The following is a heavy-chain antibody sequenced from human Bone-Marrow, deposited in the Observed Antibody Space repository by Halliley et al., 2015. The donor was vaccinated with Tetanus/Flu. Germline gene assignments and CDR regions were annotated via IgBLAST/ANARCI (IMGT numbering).Heavy chain of an antibody. CDR3: ARGPMGSGYADF. Sequence: EWIGYIYSSGTPKFNPPLENRATMSIDTSTNQFSLNIKSLTAADTAIYYCARGPMGSGYADFWGRGLLVTVSS. J-gene: IGHJ4*02. CDR2: IYSSGTP. D-gene: IGHD5-12*01. V-gene: IGHV4-59*09.